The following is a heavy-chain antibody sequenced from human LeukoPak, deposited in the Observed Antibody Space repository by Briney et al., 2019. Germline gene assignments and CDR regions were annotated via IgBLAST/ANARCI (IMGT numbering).Heavy chain of an antibody. CDR1: GYTFTGYY. V-gene: IGHV1-2*06. D-gene: IGHD6-19*01. CDR2: INPNSGGT. CDR3: ARIAVAGTVYFDY. Sequence: ASVRVSCKASGYTFTGYYMHWVRQAPGQGPEWMGRINPNSGGTSYAQKFQGRVTMTRDTSISTAYMELSRLRSDDTAVYYCARIAVAGTVYFDYWGQGTLVTVSS. J-gene: IGHJ4*02.